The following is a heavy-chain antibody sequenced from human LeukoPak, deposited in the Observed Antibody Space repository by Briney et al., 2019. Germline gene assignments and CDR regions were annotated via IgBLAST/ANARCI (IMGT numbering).Heavy chain of an antibody. Sequence: GGSLRLSCAASGFTFDDYAMHWVRQPPGKGLEWVSGISWNSDTIAYADSVKGRFTISRDNAKNSLYLQMNSLRAEDTAVYYCARDLMGIAYRGAFYYWGQGTLVTVSS. CDR2: ISWNSDTI. D-gene: IGHD6-13*01. CDR1: GFTFDDYA. J-gene: IGHJ4*02. V-gene: IGHV3-9*01. CDR3: ARDLMGIAYRGAFYY.